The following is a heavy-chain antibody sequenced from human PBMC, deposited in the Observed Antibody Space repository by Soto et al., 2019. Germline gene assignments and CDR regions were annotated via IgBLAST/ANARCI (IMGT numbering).Heavy chain of an antibody. CDR2: IKSNTDGGTT. J-gene: IGHJ4*02. Sequence: EVQLVESGGGLVKPGGSLRLSCAASGFTFSNAWMNWVRQSPGKGLEWVGRIKSNTDGGTTDYAAPVKDRFTISRDDSKTTLYLQMSSLKTDDTAVYYCTFGRVGATTNYWGQGTLGTVAS. V-gene: IGHV3-15*07. CDR1: GFTFSNAW. D-gene: IGHD1-26*01. CDR3: TFGRVGATTNY.